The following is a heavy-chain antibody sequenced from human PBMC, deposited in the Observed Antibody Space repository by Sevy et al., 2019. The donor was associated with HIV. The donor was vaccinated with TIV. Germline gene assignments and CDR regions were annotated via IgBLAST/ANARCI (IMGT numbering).Heavy chain of an antibody. Sequence: SETLSLTCTVSGGSITSLYWTWIRQPLGKGLEWIANIYYNGHINYNPSLKSRVTLSLDTSKNQFSLRLSSVTAADTAMYYCAGENAWGRGYSWGQGTLVTVSS. CDR3: AGENAWGRGYS. V-gene: IGHV4-59*08. CDR2: IYYNGHI. J-gene: IGHJ4*02. CDR1: GGSITSLY. D-gene: IGHD1-26*01.